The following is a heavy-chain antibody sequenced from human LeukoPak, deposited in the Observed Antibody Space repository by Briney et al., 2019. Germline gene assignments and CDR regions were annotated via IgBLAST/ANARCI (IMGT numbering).Heavy chain of an antibody. D-gene: IGHD3-22*01. CDR2: IYTSRST. CDR3: ARTMIAPGAFDI. J-gene: IGHJ3*02. Sequence: SETLSLTCTVSGGSISSYYWSWIRQPAGKGLEWIGRIYTSRSTNYNPSLKSRVTMSVDTSKNQFSLKLSSVTAADTAAYYCARTMIAPGAFDIWGQGTMVTVSS. V-gene: IGHV4-4*07. CDR1: GGSISSYY.